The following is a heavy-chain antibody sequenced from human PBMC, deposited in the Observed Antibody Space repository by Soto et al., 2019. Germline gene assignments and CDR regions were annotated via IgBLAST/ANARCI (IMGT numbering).Heavy chain of an antibody. CDR3: AKDMGGGGYYGMDV. Sequence: EVQLVESGGGLVQPGRSLRLSCAASGFTFDDYAMHWVRQAPGKGLEWVSGISWNGGSIGYADSVKGRFTISRDNAKNSLYLQMNSLRAEDTALYYCAKDMGGGGYYGMDVWGQGTTVTVSS. D-gene: IGHD3-16*01. J-gene: IGHJ6*02. CDR1: GFTFDDYA. CDR2: ISWNGGSI. V-gene: IGHV3-9*01.